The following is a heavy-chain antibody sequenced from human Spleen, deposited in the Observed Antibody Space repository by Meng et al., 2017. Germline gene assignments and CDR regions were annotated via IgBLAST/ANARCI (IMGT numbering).Heavy chain of an antibody. D-gene: IGHD1-26*01. V-gene: IGHV1-2*06. CDR1: GYTFTGYA. CDR2: INPNSGGT. J-gene: IGHJ5*02. Sequence: QVQLVQSGAEVKKPGASVKVSCKASGYTFTGYAITWVRQAPGQGLEWMGRINPNSGGTNYAQKFQGRVSMTRDTSITTAYMELSRLTSDDTALYYCARGGGSGSYYASWFDPWGQGTLVTVSS. CDR3: ARGGGSGSYYASWFDP.